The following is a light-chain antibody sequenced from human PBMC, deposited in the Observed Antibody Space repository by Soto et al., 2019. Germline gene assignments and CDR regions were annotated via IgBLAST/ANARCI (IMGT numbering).Light chain of an antibody. CDR3: QQYNEWPPIT. Sequence: EIMITQSPATLSVSPGERATLSCRASQSVGNNLAWYQQKPGQTPRLLIYYASTRATGIPARFSGSGSGTEFTLTISSLQSEDFALYYCQQYNEWPPITFGQGTRLEIK. J-gene: IGKJ5*01. CDR2: YAS. CDR1: QSVGNN. V-gene: IGKV3-15*01.